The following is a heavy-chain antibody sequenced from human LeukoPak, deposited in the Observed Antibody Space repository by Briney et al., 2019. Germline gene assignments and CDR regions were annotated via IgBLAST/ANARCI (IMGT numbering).Heavy chain of an antibody. J-gene: IGHJ2*01. CDR3: ARVTGIWYFDL. CDR2: IYHGGAT. V-gene: IGHV4-38-2*02. D-gene: IGHD7-27*01. Sequence: SETLSLTCTVSGYSISSGYYWGWIRQPPGKGLEWIANIYHGGATYYNPSLKSRVIILVGTSKNQFSLKLSSVTASDTAVYYCARVTGIWYFDLWGRGTLVTVSS. CDR1: GYSISSGYY.